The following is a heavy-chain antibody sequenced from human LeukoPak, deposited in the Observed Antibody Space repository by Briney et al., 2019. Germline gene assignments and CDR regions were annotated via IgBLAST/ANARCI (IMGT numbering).Heavy chain of an antibody. Sequence: SVTVSFTSSGGTFINYTISWVRQTPGQGLEWMGGIIPIFGTANYAQKFQGRVTMTRNTSISTAYMELSSLRSEDTAVYYCARGDIVVVPAAEGGYYYYYMDVWGKGTTVTISS. V-gene: IGHV1-69*05. J-gene: IGHJ6*03. CDR1: GGTFINYT. CDR2: IIPIFGTA. D-gene: IGHD2-2*01. CDR3: ARGDIVVVPAAEGGYYYYYMDV.